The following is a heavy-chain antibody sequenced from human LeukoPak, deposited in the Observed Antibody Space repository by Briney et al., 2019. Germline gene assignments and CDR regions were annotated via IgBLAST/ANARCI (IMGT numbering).Heavy chain of an antibody. CDR2: IYHSGST. CDR3: ARTTEGYCSSASCFGFSYSYYMDV. Sequence: SETLSLTCAVYGGSFSGYYWSWIRQPPGKGLEWIGEIYHSGSTNYNPSLKSRVTISVDTSKNQFSLKLSSVIAADTAVYYCARTTEGYCSSASCFGFSYSYYMDVWGKGTTVTISS. V-gene: IGHV4-34*01. J-gene: IGHJ6*03. D-gene: IGHD2-2*01. CDR1: GGSFSGYY.